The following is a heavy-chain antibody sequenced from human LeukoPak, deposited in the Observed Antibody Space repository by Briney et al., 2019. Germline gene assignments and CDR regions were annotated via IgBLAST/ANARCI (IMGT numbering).Heavy chain of an antibody. D-gene: IGHD3-16*01. CDR3: ARGGGLDV. CDR2: INHNGNVN. V-gene: IGHV3-7*03. J-gene: IGHJ6*02. CDR1: GFTFSSYW. Sequence: GGSLRLSCAASGFTFSSYWMNWARQAPGKGLEWVANINHNGNVNYYVDSVKGRFTISRDNAKNSLYLQMSNLRAEDTAVYFRARGGGLDVWGQGATVTVSS.